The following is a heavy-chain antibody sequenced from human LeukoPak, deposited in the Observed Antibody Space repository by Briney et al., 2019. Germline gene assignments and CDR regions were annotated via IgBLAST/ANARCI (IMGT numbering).Heavy chain of an antibody. Sequence: SETLSLTCTVSGGPISSTSYYWGWIRQPPGKGLEWIGSIYYSGSTYYNPSLKSRVTISVDTSKNQFSLKLSSVTAADTAVYYCARHEYGSSGYYVRNWFGPWGQGTLVTVSS. CDR1: GGPISSTSYY. V-gene: IGHV4-39*01. CDR3: ARHEYGSSGYYVRNWFGP. D-gene: IGHD3-22*01. CDR2: IYYSGST. J-gene: IGHJ5*02.